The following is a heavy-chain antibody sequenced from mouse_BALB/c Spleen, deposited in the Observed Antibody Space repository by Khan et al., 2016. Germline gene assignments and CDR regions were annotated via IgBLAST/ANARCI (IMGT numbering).Heavy chain of an antibody. CDR3: NAICYGSDVYFDY. D-gene: IGHD1-1*01. CDR1: VFNIKDYY. V-gene: IGHV14-4*02. CDR2: IDPENGDT. Sequence: VQLQQSGAELVRSGASVKLSCTASVFNIKDYYMHWVKQRPEQGLEWIGWIDPENGDTESAPKFQGKATMTAATSSNAAYLQFSSLTSEDSAVYYCNAICYGSDVYFDYWGQGTTLTVSS. J-gene: IGHJ2*01.